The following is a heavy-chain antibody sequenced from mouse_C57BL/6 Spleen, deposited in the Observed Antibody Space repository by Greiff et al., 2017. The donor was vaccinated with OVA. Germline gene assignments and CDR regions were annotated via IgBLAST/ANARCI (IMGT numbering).Heavy chain of an antibody. V-gene: IGHV1-81*01. CDR1: GYTFTSYG. D-gene: IGHD4-1*01. Sequence: VQLQQSGAELARPGASVKLSCKASGYTFTSYGISWVKQRTGQGLEWIGEIYPRSGNTYYNEKFKGKATLTADKSSSTAYMERRSLTSEDSAVYCSARGTNWEREYYAMDYWGQGTAVTVSS. CDR2: IYPRSGNT. J-gene: IGHJ4*01. CDR3: ARGTNWEREYYAMDY.